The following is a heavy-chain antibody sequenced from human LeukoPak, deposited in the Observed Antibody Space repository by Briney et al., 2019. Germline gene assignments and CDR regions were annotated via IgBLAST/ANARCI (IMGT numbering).Heavy chain of an antibody. CDR1: GFTFSSYS. CDR3: ARGLHPGLYSSGWGAPFDY. D-gene: IGHD6-19*01. Sequence: GGSLRLSCAASGFTFSSYSMNWVRQAPGKGLEWVSSISSSSSYIYYADSVKGRFTISRDNAKNSLYLQMNSLRAEDTAVYYCARGLHPGLYSSGWGAPFDYWGQGTLVTVSS. J-gene: IGHJ4*02. CDR2: ISSSSSYI. V-gene: IGHV3-21*01.